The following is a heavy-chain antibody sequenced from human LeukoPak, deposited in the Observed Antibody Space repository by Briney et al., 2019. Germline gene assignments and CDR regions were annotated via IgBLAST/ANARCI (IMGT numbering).Heavy chain of an antibody. V-gene: IGHV1-69*02. CDR2: IIPILGIA. CDR3: AAKICSSTSCYNNWFDP. CDR1: GVTFSSYT. D-gene: IGHD2-2*02. Sequence: SVKVSCKASGVTFSSYTIRWVQQAPGQGLEWIGRIIPILGIANYAQKLQGRVTITADKSTSTAYMELSSLRSEDTAVYYCAAKICSSTSCYNNWFDPWGQGTWSPSPQ. J-gene: IGHJ5*02.